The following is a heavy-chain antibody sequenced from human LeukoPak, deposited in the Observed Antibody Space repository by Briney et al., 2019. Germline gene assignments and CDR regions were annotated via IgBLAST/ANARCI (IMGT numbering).Heavy chain of an antibody. J-gene: IGHJ4*02. Sequence: GGSLRLSCAASGFTFSSYAVSWVRQAPGKGLEWVSAISARGDSTYYADSVEGRFAISRDNSKNTLYLQMNSLRGEDTALYYCARGAYGDYDYWGQGTLVTVSS. CDR3: ARGAYGDYDY. D-gene: IGHD4-17*01. CDR1: GFTFSSYA. CDR2: ISARGDST. V-gene: IGHV3-23*01.